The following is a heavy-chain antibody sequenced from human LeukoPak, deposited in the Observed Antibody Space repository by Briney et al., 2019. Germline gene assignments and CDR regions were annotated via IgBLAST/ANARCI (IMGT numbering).Heavy chain of an antibody. J-gene: IGHJ3*02. CDR3: ARVRRPYCSSTSCPGPDAFDI. V-gene: IGHV1-2*02. Sequence: ASVKVSCKASGYTFTGYYMHWVRQAPGQGLEWMGWINPNSGGTNYAQKFQGRVTMTRDTSISTAYMELSRLRSDDTAVYYCARVRRPYCSSTSCPGPDAFDIWSQGTMVTVSS. CDR2: INPNSGGT. CDR1: GYTFTGYY. D-gene: IGHD2-2*01.